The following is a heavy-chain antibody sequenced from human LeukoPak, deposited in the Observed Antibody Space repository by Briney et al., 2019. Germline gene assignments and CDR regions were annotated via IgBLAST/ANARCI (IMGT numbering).Heavy chain of an antibody. D-gene: IGHD2-2*01. CDR2: ISGSGGST. CDR1: GFTFSSYA. Sequence: GGSLRLSCAASGFTFSSYAMSWVRQAPGKGLEWVSAISGSGGSTYYADSVKGRFTISRDNAKNSLYLQMNSLRAEDTAVYYCARASTSFARDYYYYMDVWGKGTTVTVSS. CDR3: ARASTSFARDYYYYMDV. V-gene: IGHV3-23*01. J-gene: IGHJ6*03.